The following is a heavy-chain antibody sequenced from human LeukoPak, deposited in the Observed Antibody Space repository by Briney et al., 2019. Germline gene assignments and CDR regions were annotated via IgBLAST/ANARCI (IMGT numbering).Heavy chain of an antibody. Sequence: ASVKVSCKVSGYTLTELSMHWVRQAPGKGLEWMGGFDPEDGETIYAQKFQGRVTMTEDTSTDTAYMELSRLRSDDTAVYYCARRDGIDWNSPFDYWGQGTLVTVSS. CDR2: FDPEDGET. J-gene: IGHJ4*02. CDR1: GYTLTELS. CDR3: ARRDGIDWNSPFDY. V-gene: IGHV1-24*01. D-gene: IGHD1-7*01.